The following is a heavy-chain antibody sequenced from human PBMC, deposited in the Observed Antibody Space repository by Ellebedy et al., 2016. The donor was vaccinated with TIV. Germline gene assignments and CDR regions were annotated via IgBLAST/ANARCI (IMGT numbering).Heavy chain of an antibody. Sequence: SLKISXAASGFTFDDYAMHWVRQAPGKGLEWVSGINWNSDRIYYADSEKGRFTISRDNAKNSLYLQMDSLRAEDTALYYCAKDIGQQVVPASGCVYWGQGTLVTVSS. CDR1: GFTFDDYA. CDR3: AKDIGQQVVPASGCVY. V-gene: IGHV3-9*01. J-gene: IGHJ4*02. CDR2: INWNSDRI. D-gene: IGHD6-6*01.